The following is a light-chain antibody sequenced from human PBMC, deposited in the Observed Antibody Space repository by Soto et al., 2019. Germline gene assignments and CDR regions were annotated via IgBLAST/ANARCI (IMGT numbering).Light chain of an antibody. CDR3: CSYAGDSTWV. CDR2: EVS. J-gene: IGLJ3*02. Sequence: QSVLTQPASVSGSPGQSITISCTGTSSDVGSYVLVSWYQQHPGKAPKLIIYEVSKRPSGISTRFSGSTSGNTASLTISGLQAEYEADYYCCSYAGDSTWVFGGGTKLTVL. CDR1: SSDVGSYVL. V-gene: IGLV2-23*02.